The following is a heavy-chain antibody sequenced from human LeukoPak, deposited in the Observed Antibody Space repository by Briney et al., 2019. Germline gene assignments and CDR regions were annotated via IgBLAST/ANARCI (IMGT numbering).Heavy chain of an antibody. CDR1: GLTFSSYG. CDR2: ISYDGSNK. D-gene: IGHD3-22*01. V-gene: IGHV3-30*18. CDR3: AKVDTMIVVVNPGIDY. Sequence: GRSLRLSCAASGLTFSSYGMHWVRQAPGKGLEWVAVISYDGSNKYYADSVKGRFTISRDNSKNTLYLQMNSLRAEDTAVYYCAKVDTMIVVVNPGIDYWGQGTLVTVSS. J-gene: IGHJ4*02.